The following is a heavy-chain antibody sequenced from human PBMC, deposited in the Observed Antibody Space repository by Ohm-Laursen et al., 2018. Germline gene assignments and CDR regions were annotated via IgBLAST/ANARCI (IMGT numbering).Heavy chain of an antibody. CDR2: ISGSGINT. CDR3: ARDRANGGSHHDY. Sequence: SLRLSCAASGFTFSDYYMSWIRQAPGKGLEWVSTISGSGINTYYADSVKGRFIISRDNSKNTLYLQMNSLRAEDTAVYYCARDRANGGSHHDYWGQGTLVTVSS. D-gene: IGHD1-26*01. J-gene: IGHJ4*02. V-gene: IGHV3-11*04. CDR1: GFTFSDYY.